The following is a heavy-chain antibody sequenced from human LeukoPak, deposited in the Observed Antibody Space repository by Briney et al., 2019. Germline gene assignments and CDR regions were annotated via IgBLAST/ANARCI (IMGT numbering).Heavy chain of an antibody. CDR3: AKGRVVYYDTTGYRPDDSFDV. V-gene: IGHV1-18*01. Sequence: ASVKVSCKTSGYTFRNYGITWVRQAPGQGLEWLGWISTFNGHTKYTQRLRDRVTLTTDTSTSTIYMEVRSLRSDDTAVYYCAKGRVVYYDTTGYRPDDSFDVWGQGTMVTVSS. CDR1: GYTFRNYG. CDR2: ISTFNGHT. J-gene: IGHJ3*01. D-gene: IGHD3-22*01.